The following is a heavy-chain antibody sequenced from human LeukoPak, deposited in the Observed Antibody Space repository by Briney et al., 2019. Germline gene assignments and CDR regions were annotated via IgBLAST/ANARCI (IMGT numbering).Heavy chain of an antibody. V-gene: IGHV3-23*01. D-gene: IGHD3-10*01. CDR1: GFTFSSYA. J-gene: IGHJ6*02. CDR3: AKDIHDSGLNYYYYYGMDV. Sequence: GGSLRLFCAASGFTFSSYAMSWVRQAPGKGLEWVSAISGSGGSTYYADSVKGRFTISRDNSKNTLWLQMNSLRAEDTAVYYCAKDIHDSGLNYYYYYGMDVWGQGTTVTVSS. CDR2: ISGSGGST.